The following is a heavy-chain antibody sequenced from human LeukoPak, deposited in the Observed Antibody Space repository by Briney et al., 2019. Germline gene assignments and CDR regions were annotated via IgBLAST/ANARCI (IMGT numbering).Heavy chain of an antibody. CDR2: ISSDGSNK. D-gene: IGHD4-17*01. Sequence: GGSLRLSCAASGFSFSSYGLHWVRQAPGKGLEWVALISSDGSNKYYADFVRGRFTISRDNSKNTLYLQMNSLRAEDTAVYYCARETGLRTFDYWGQGTLVTVSS. CDR3: ARETGLRTFDY. CDR1: GFSFSSYG. V-gene: IGHV3-33*01. J-gene: IGHJ4*02.